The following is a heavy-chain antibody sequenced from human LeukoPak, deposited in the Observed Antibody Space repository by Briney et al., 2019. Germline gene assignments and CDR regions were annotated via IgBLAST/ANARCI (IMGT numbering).Heavy chain of an antibody. CDR1: GFTFSSYS. J-gene: IGHJ4*02. CDR2: ISSSSSYI. Sequence: GSLRLSCAAPGFTFSSYSMNWVRQAPGKGLEWVSSISSSSSYIYYADSVKGRFTISRDNAKNSLYLQMNSLRAEDTAVYYCARACRSIAAAANYWGQGTLVTVSS. CDR3: ARACRSIAAAANY. V-gene: IGHV3-21*01. D-gene: IGHD6-13*01.